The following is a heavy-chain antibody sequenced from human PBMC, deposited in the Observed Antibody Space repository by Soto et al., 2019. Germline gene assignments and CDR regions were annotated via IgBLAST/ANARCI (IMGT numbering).Heavy chain of an antibody. J-gene: IGHJ6*03. D-gene: IGHD2-2*01. CDR1: GFTFSSYA. Sequence: GGSLRLSCAASGFTFSSYAMSWVRQAPGKGLEWVSAISGSGGSTYYADSVKGRFTISRDNSKNTLYLQMNSLRAEDTAVYYCAINQGFHCSSTSCPNYYYMDVWGKGTTVTVSS. CDR3: AINQGFHCSSTSCPNYYYMDV. V-gene: IGHV3-23*01. CDR2: ISGSGGST.